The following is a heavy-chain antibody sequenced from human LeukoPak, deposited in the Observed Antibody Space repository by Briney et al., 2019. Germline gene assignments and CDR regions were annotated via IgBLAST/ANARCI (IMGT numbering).Heavy chain of an antibody. D-gene: IGHD6-6*01. CDR2: ISGSGGST. Sequence: PGGSLRLSCAASGFSFSSYAMSWVRQAPGKGLEWVSAISGSGGSTYYADSVKGRFTISRDNSKNTLYLQMNSLRAEDTAVYYCATRYSSSSVPFDYWGQGTLVTVSS. J-gene: IGHJ4*02. CDR3: ATRYSSSSVPFDY. V-gene: IGHV3-23*01. CDR1: GFSFSSYA.